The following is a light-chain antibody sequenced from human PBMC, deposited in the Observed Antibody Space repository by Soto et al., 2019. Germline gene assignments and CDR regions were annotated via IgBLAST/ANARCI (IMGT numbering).Light chain of an antibody. CDR1: QSISSN. Sequence: EIVMTQSPASLSVSPVEIATLSFMASQSISSNLTWYQQRPGHAATRLIYVGSSMGPRVPSGISGSSSATEFSLPTSSLQPEDFAAFYYRQKYNSPPLTFGRGTKVDIK. J-gene: IGKJ4*01. CDR2: VGS. V-gene: IGKV3-15*01. CDR3: RQKYNSPPLT.